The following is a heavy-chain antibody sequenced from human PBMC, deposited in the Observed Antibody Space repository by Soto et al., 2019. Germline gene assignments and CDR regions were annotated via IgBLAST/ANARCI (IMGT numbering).Heavy chain of an antibody. CDR1: GFTFRGYG. V-gene: IGHV3-30*18. D-gene: IGHD5-18*01. Sequence: GSLRLSCAASGFTFRGYGMHWVRQAPGRGLEWVALISYDGSIKYYADSVRGRFTISRDNSKNTLYLQMNSLRAEDTAVYYCANSEYSRYKNIDVWGQGTTVTVSS. CDR2: ISYDGSIK. CDR3: ANSEYSRYKNIDV. J-gene: IGHJ6*02.